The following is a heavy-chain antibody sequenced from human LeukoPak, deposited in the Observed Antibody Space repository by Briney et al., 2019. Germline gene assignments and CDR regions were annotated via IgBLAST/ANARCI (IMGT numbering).Heavy chain of an antibody. J-gene: IGHJ4*02. Sequence: GASVKVSCKTSGYRFTGYYLHWVRQAPGQGLEWMGWINPNSGGTNYAQKFQGRVTMTRDTSISTAYMELSRLRSDDTAVYYCARVAGQWLVLGVHYYFDYWGQGTLVTVSS. D-gene: IGHD6-19*01. V-gene: IGHV1-2*02. CDR2: INPNSGGT. CDR1: GYRFTGYY. CDR3: ARVAGQWLVLGVHYYFDY.